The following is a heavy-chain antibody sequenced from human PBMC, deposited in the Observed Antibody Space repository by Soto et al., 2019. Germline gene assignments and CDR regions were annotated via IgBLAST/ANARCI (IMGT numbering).Heavy chain of an antibody. D-gene: IGHD6-13*01. CDR3: AKVPGEAAGPLDY. Sequence: EVQLLESGGGLVQPGGSLRLSCAASGFTVSSYAMSWVRQAPGKGLEWVSAISGSGVSTYYADSVKGQVTISRDNSKNTLYLHMNSLRAEDTAVYYCAKVPGEAAGPLDYGGQGTLVTVSS. J-gene: IGHJ4*02. CDR1: GFTVSSYA. CDR2: ISGSGVST. V-gene: IGHV3-23*01.